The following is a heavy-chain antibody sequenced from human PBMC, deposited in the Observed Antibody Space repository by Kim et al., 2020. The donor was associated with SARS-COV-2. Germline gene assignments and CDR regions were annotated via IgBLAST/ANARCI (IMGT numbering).Heavy chain of an antibody. J-gene: IGHJ4*02. CDR2: GGST. D-gene: IGHD1-26*01. V-gene: IGHV1-46*01. CDR3: AVLLTVDY. Sequence: GGSTSYAQKFQGRVTMTRDTSTSTVYMELSSLRSEDTAVYYCAVLLTVDYWGQGTLVTVSS.